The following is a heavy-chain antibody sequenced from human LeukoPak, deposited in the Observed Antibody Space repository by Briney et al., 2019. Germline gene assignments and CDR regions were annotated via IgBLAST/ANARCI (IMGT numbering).Heavy chain of an antibody. Sequence: GGSLRLSCAASGSTFSSYWMSWVRQAPGKGLEWVANIRQDGSEKYYVDSVRGRFTISRDNAENSLFLQMNSLRAEDTAVYYCARDLAGPPQEAFDIWGQGTTVTVS. CDR1: GSTFSSYW. CDR3: ARDLAGPPQEAFDI. J-gene: IGHJ3*02. CDR2: IRQDGSEK. V-gene: IGHV3-7*01.